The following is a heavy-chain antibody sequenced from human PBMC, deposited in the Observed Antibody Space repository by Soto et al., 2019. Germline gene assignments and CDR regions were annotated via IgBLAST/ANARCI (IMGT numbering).Heavy chain of an antibody. J-gene: IGHJ4*02. CDR2: IKYSGTT. CDR3: ARHENGGTYPLAY. V-gene: IGHV4-39*01. D-gene: IGHD1-26*01. CDR1: GGSISSSRCH. Sequence: ASETLSLTCTVSGGSISSSRCHWGWIRQPPGKGLEWIASIKYSGTTFYNPSLRSRVTISVDTSRNQFSLHLNSVTAADTAVYFCARHENGGTYPLAYWGQGTLVTVSS.